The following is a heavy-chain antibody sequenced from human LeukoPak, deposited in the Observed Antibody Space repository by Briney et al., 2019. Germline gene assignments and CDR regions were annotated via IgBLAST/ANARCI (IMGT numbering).Heavy chain of an antibody. CDR3: EKAASGYSGYVAN. V-gene: IGHV1-18*01. CDR2: ISAYNDNT. D-gene: IGHD5-12*01. CDR1: GYSFAEYC. J-gene: IGHJ4*02. Sequence: ASVKVSCKASGYSFAEYCISWVRQAPGQGLEWMGWISAYNDNTDYAQKFQGRVAMTTDTSTSTAYMELRSLTSDDTAVYYCEKAASGYSGYVANWGQGTLVIVSS.